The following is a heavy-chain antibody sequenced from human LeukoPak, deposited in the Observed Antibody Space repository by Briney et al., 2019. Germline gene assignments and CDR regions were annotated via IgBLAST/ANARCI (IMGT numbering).Heavy chain of an antibody. D-gene: IGHD6-6*01. J-gene: IGHJ6*03. CDR1: WFTFCDYY. CDR3: ARDSPPARPYYYYYYMDV. V-gene: IGHV3-11*04. CDR2: ISCSGSTI. Sequence: GGSLRLPRAASWFTFCDYYMSWVRQAPGKGPEGVSDISCSGSTIYYADSVRGRFTISRDNAKDSLYLQMSSRRAENTAVYYCARDSPPARPYYYYYYMDVWGKGTTVTVSS.